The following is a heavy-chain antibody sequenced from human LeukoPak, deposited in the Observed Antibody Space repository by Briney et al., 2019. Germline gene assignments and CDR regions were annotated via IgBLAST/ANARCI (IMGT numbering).Heavy chain of an antibody. D-gene: IGHD3-22*01. Sequence: PGGTLRLSCAASGFTFSSYGMSWVRQAPGKGLEWVSAISGSGGSTYYADSVKGRFTISRDNSKNTLYLQMNGLRAEDTAVYYCARSSYYDSSGSHDYWGQGTLVTVSS. CDR2: ISGSGGST. J-gene: IGHJ4*02. CDR3: ARSSYYDSSGSHDY. CDR1: GFTFSSYG. V-gene: IGHV3-23*01.